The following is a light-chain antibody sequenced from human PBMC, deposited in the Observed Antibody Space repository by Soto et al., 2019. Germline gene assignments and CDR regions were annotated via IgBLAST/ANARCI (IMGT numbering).Light chain of an antibody. V-gene: IGKV1-9*01. CDR3: QQLNGYQLA. CDR1: EGMSTY. CDR2: SAS. J-gene: IGKJ4*01. Sequence: DIPLTQCPSFLSASVGDTVTITCRASEGMSTYLAWYQQKPGKVPKLLIRSASTLQSGVPPRFSGGGSGTEFTLTISTLQPDDSGIYYCQQLNGYQLAFGGGTNVEIK.